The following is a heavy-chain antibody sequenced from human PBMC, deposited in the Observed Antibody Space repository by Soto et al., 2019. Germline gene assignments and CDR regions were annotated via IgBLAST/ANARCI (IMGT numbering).Heavy chain of an antibody. V-gene: IGHV2-5*02. Sequence: QITLKESGTTLVKPTQTLTLTCTLSGFSVSASGVGVGWIRQPPGKALEWLGIIYWDDDIRYSPSLQSRLTITKDTPKNQVVLTMTNLAPMDTGTYYCAHKEGSSWSVKCDYWGQGTLDTVSS. D-gene: IGHD6-13*01. J-gene: IGHJ4*02. CDR2: IYWDDDI. CDR3: AHKEGSSWSVKCDY. CDR1: GFSVSASGVG.